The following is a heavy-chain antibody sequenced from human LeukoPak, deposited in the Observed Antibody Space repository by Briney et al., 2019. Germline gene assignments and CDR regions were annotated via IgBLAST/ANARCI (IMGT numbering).Heavy chain of an antibody. V-gene: IGHV3-9*01. J-gene: IGHJ3*01. CDR2: ISWDGRNM. Sequence: GGSLRLSCAASGFSLDDYAMHWVRQAPGQGMEWVSSISWDGRNMAYAASVKGRFTISRDNAQNSLYLQMYSLKIEDTAFYYCIKDMGFDLLKDAFDLWGQGMLVTVSS. D-gene: IGHD1-26*01. CDR3: IKDMGFDLLKDAFDL. CDR1: GFSLDDYA.